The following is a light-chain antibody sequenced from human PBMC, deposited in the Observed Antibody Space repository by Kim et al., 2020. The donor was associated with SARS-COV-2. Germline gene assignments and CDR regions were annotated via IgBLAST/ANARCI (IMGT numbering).Light chain of an antibody. V-gene: IGKV2-28*01. Sequence: PASSSCRSSQSLLYSNGHNDLGWYLQKPGHSPQLLIYLGSTRASGVPDRFSGSGSDTDFTLTINRVDTEDVGVYYCMQTIQTPITFGQGTRLEIK. CDR1: QSLLYSNGHND. J-gene: IGKJ5*01. CDR3: MQTIQTPIT. CDR2: LGS.